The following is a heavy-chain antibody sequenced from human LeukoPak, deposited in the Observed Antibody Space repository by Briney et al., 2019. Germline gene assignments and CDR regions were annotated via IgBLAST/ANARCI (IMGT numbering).Heavy chain of an antibody. CDR2: INHSGST. Sequence: SETLSLTCAVYGGSFSGYYWSWIRQPPGKGLEWIGEINHSGSTNYNPSLKSRVTISVDTSKNQFSLKLSSVTAADTAVYYCARGGQLGNDALDIWGQGTLVTVSS. CDR3: ARGGQLGNDALDI. V-gene: IGHV4-34*01. J-gene: IGHJ3*02. D-gene: IGHD1-1*01. CDR1: GGSFSGYY.